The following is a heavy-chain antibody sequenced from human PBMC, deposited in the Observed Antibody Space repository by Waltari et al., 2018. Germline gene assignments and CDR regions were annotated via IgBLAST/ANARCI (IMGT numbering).Heavy chain of an antibody. CDR2: IKNSGIS. J-gene: IGHJ4*02. D-gene: IGHD3-16*01. V-gene: IGHV4-34*01. CDR3: ARGLYQYASGHDYGY. Sequence: QVQLQQWGAGLLKPSETLSLTCTVHGGSFSQYYWSWIRQPPGKGLQCIGEIKNSGISNYDPSLNGRVTISVDTPKNQLSLEMSSVTAAYTAVYYCARGLYQYASGHDYGYWGQGALVTVAS. CDR1: GGSFSQYY.